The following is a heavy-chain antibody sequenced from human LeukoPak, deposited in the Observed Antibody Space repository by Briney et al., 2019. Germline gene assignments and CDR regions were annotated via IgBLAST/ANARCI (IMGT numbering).Heavy chain of an antibody. CDR1: GFTFSSYW. J-gene: IGHJ6*03. V-gene: IGHV3-74*01. D-gene: IGHD3-16*01. CDR3: ARVRGGYYMDV. CDR2: INSVGDST. Sequence: GGSLRLSCAASGFTFSSYWMHWVRQAPGKGLVRVSHINSVGDSTNYADSVKGRFTISRDNAKNTMYLQMNSLRAEDTAVYYCARVRGGYYMDVWGKGTTVTVSS.